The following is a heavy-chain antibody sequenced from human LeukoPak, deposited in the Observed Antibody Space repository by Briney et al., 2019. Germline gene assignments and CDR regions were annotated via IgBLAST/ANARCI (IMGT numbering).Heavy chain of an antibody. J-gene: IGHJ4*02. CDR2: IYYSGST. CDR1: GVSISSSSYY. V-gene: IGHV4-39*02. D-gene: IGHD6-13*01. Sequence: SETLSLTCNVSGVSISSSSYYWGWIRQPPGKGLEWIGSIYYSGSTYYNPSLKSRVTISVDTSKNQFSLKLSSVTAADTAVYYCARDRGVAAAVTFDYWGQGTLVTVSS. CDR3: ARDRGVAAAVTFDY.